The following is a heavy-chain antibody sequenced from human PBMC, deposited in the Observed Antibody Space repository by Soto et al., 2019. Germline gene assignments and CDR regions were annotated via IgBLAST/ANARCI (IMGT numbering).Heavy chain of an antibody. J-gene: IGHJ4*02. Sequence: EEQLVESGGDLVQPGGSLRLSCAASGFTVSNNYMSWVRQAPGKGLEWVSLIYSGGSTYYADSVKGRFTISRDSSKNTLYLQMNSLRAGETAMYYCAAYSHKGYWGQGPLVTVSS. V-gene: IGHV3-66*01. CDR3: AAYSHKGY. CDR2: IYSGGST. CDR1: GFTVSNNY. D-gene: IGHD3-16*01.